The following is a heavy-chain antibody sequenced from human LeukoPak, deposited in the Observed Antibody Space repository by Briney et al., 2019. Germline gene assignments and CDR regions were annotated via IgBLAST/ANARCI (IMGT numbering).Heavy chain of an antibody. Sequence: GGSLRLSCEASGFTFDDYGMSWVRQSTGKGLEWVSAITNWNGGSTGYADSVRGRFTISRDNAKNSLHLQMNSLRAEDTALYYCARCSRSSTDCYSAFDIWSQGTMVTVSS. V-gene: IGHV3-20*04. D-gene: IGHD2-2*02. CDR2: ITNWNGGST. CDR3: ARCSRSSTDCYSAFDI. J-gene: IGHJ3*02. CDR1: GFTFDDYG.